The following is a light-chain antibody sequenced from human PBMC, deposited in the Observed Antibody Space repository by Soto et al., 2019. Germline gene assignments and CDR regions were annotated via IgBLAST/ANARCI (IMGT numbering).Light chain of an antibody. V-gene: IGLV2-14*01. J-gene: IGLJ1*01. CDR1: SSDVGGYNY. CDR2: DVS. CDR3: SSYTSSSTLGI. Sequence: QSVLTQPASVSGSPGQSITISCTGTSSDVGGYNYVSWYQQHPGKTPKLMIYDVSNRPSGVSNRFSGSKSGNTASLTISGLPADDEADYYCSSYTSSSTLGIFGTWTTVTVL.